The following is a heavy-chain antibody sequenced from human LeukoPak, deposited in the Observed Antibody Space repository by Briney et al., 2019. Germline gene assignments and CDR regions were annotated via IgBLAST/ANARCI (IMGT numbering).Heavy chain of an antibody. CDR1: GGSISSYY. Sequence: SETLSLTCTVSGGSISSYYWSWIRQPPGKGLEWIGYIYYSGSTNYNPSLKSRVTISVDTSKNQFSLKLSSVTAADTAVYYCAREGGDSSSWYNWFDPWGQGTLVTVSS. J-gene: IGHJ5*02. D-gene: IGHD6-13*01. CDR3: AREGGDSSSWYNWFDP. CDR2: IYYSGST. V-gene: IGHV4-59*01.